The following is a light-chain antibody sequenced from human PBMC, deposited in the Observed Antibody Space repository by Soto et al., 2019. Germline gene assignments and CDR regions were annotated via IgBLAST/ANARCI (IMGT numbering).Light chain of an antibody. CDR1: TSNIGTYT. V-gene: IGLV1-44*01. CDR3: AAWDDSLNGVV. Sequence: QSVLTQSTSVSGTPGQGVTISCSGGTSNIGTYTVNWYQQLPGTAPKVLIYGDNQRPSGVADRFSGSKSGTSASLAISGLQSEDEADYYCAAWDDSLNGVVFGGGTKLTVL. J-gene: IGLJ2*01. CDR2: GDN.